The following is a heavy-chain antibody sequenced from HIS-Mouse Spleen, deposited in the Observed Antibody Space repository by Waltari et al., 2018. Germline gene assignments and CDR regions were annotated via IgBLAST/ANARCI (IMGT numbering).Heavy chain of an antibody. Sequence: EVQLLESGGGLVQPGGSLRLSCAASGFTFSNYAMSWFRQAPGKGLEWVSAISGSGGSTYYADSVKGRFTISRDNSKNTLYLQMNSLRAEDTAVYYCAKAYDSSGYFDYWGQGTLVTVSS. D-gene: IGHD3-22*01. CDR3: AKAYDSSGYFDY. J-gene: IGHJ4*02. CDR2: ISGSGGST. CDR1: GFTFSNYA. V-gene: IGHV3-23*01.